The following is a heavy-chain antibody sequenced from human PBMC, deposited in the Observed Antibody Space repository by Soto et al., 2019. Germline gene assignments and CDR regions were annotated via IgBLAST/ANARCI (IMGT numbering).Heavy chain of an antibody. CDR3: AKEVEMATENYGMDV. V-gene: IGHV3-43*01. CDR1: GFTFDDYT. CDR2: ISWGGGST. Sequence: GGSLRLSCAASGFTFDDYTMHWVRQAPGKGLEWVSLISWGGGSTYYADSVKGRFTISRDNSKNSLYLQMNSLRTEDTALYYCAKEVEMATENYGMDVWGQGTTVTVSS. J-gene: IGHJ6*02. D-gene: IGHD5-12*01.